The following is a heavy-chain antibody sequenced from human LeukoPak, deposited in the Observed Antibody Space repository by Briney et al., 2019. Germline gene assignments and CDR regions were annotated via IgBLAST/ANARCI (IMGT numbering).Heavy chain of an antibody. Sequence: GGSLRLSCAASGFTFSSYEMNWVRQAPGKGLEWVSYISSSGSTIYYADSVKGRFTISRDNAKNSLYLQMNSLRAEDTAVYYCARDGYCSSTSCYGSHYYYMDVWGKGTTVTISS. CDR3: ARDGYCSSTSCYGSHYYYMDV. V-gene: IGHV3-48*03. CDR1: GFTFSSYE. D-gene: IGHD2-2*03. J-gene: IGHJ6*03. CDR2: ISSSGSTI.